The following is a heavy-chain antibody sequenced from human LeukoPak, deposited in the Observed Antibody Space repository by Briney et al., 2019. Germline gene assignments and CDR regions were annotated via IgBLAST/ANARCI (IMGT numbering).Heavy chain of an antibody. J-gene: IGHJ4*02. Sequence: GGTLRLSCAASGFTFSSYGMSWVRQAPGKGLEWVSAISGSGGSTYYADSVKGRFTVSRDNSKNTLYLQINSLRDEDTAVYYCAKDDAWLQYNDWGQGTLVTVSS. CDR2: ISGSGGST. CDR3: AKDDAWLQYND. D-gene: IGHD5-24*01. V-gene: IGHV3-23*01. CDR1: GFTFSSYG.